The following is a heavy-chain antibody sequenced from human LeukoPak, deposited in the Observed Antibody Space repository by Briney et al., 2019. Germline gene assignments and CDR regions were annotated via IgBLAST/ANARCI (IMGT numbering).Heavy chain of an antibody. Sequence: GASVKVSCKASGGTFGSYAISWVRQAPGQGLEWMGGIIPIFGTANYAQKFQGRVTITTDESTSTAYMELSSLRSEDTAVYYCASNWIQLSGYYFDYWGQGTLVTVSS. CDR3: ASNWIQLSGYYFDY. CDR1: GGTFGSYA. V-gene: IGHV1-69*05. J-gene: IGHJ4*02. D-gene: IGHD5-18*01. CDR2: IIPIFGTA.